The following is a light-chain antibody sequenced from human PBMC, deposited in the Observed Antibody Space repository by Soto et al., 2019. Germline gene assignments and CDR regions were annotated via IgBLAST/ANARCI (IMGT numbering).Light chain of an antibody. CDR2: DAS. CDR3: QLRRHWPPAAT. CDR1: QSVSTY. J-gene: IGKJ4*01. V-gene: IGKV3-11*01. Sequence: EVVLTQSPATLSLSPGERATLSCRASQSVSTYLAWYQHKPGQAPRLLIYDASIRATGTPARFSGDGSGTDFTLTISSLAPEDLAVYYCQLRRHWPPAATFGGGTKVEIK.